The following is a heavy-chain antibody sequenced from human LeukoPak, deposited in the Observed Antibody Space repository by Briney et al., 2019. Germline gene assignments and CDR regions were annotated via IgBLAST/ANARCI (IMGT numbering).Heavy chain of an antibody. CDR1: GFTFSSYG. CDR3: AKDRTVTTTPYYFDY. V-gene: IGHV3-30*02. D-gene: IGHD4-17*01. Sequence: GGSLRLSCAASGFTFSSYGMHWVRQAPGKRLEWVAFIRYDGSNKYYADSVKGRFTISRDNSKNTLYLQMNSLRAEDTAVYYCAKDRTVTTTPYYFDYWGQGTLVTVSS. CDR2: IRYDGSNK. J-gene: IGHJ4*02.